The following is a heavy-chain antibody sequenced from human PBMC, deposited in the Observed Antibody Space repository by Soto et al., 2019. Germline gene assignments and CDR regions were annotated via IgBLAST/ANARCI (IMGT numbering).Heavy chain of an antibody. V-gene: IGHV4-30-2*01. Sequence: QLQLQESGSGLVKPSQTLSLTCAVSGGSITSGGYSWSWIRQPPGKVLEWIGYISHSGSTYYNPSLKSRVPISVDRSTNQLSLKLRSVTAAETAGYYCARVPPVGRWGPGTLVTVSS. J-gene: IGHJ4*02. CDR2: ISHSGST. CDR3: ARVPPVGR. CDR1: GGSITSGGYS.